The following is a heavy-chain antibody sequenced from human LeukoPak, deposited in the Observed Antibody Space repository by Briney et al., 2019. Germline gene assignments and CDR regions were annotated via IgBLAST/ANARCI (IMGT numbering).Heavy chain of an antibody. CDR3: ARGGEYQLLDDY. V-gene: IGHV1-46*01. CDR2: IHPSGGST. Sequence: ASVKASCKASGYRFVSYYMHWVRQAPGQGLEWMGIIHPSGGSTIYAQRFQDRVTMTRDTSTTTVYMELNRLSSEDTAVYYCARGGEYQLLDDYWGQGTLVTVSS. CDR1: GYRFVSYY. J-gene: IGHJ4*02. D-gene: IGHD2-2*01.